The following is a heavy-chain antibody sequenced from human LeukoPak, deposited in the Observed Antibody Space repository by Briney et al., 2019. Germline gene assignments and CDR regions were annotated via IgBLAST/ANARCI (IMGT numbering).Heavy chain of an antibody. Sequence: KPSETLSLTCTVSGGSISSGDYYWSWIRQPPGKGLEWIGYIYYSGSTYYNPSLKSRVTISVDTSKNQFSLKLSSVTAADTAVYYCARAPPYGGMDVWGQGTTVTVSS. CDR1: GGSISSGDYY. D-gene: IGHD4-17*01. CDR2: IYYSGST. J-gene: IGHJ6*02. V-gene: IGHV4-30-4*08. CDR3: ARAPPYGGMDV.